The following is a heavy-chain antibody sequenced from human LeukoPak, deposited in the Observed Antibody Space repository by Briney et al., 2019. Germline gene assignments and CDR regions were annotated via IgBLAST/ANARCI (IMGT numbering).Heavy chain of an antibody. J-gene: IGHJ4*02. CDR3: ATDLNWVSH. V-gene: IGHV3-7*01. Sequence: GGSLRLSWIGSGMNNYWMTWVRQAPGKGLQSLANINKDGSEKYYLDSVKGRITISRDNMKNSVFLEINSLRAEDTGIYYCATDLNWVSHWGQGTLVTVSS. CDR2: INKDGSEK. D-gene: IGHD3-16*01. CDR1: GMNNYW.